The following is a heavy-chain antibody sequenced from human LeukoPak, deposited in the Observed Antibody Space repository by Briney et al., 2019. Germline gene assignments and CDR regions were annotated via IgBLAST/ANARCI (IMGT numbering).Heavy chain of an antibody. CDR1: GGTFSSYA. V-gene: IGHV1-69*13. J-gene: IGHJ1*01. CDR2: IMPIFGTA. Sequence: GASVKVSCKASGGTFSSYAISWVRQAPGQGLEWMGGIMPIFGTANYAQKFQGRVTITADESTSTAYMELSSLRSEDTAVYYCAREGSYYYGSGSYYKGYFQHWGQGTLVTVSS. D-gene: IGHD3-10*01. CDR3: AREGSYYYGSGSYYKGYFQH.